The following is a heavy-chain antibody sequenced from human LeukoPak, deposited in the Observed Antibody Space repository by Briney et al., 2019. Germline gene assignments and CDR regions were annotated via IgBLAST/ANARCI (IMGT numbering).Heavy chain of an antibody. CDR2: ISSSSSTI. V-gene: IGHV3-48*04. J-gene: IGHJ4*02. CDR1: GFTFNSFG. Sequence: GGSLRLSCAASGFTFNSFGMSWVRQAPGKGLEWLSYISSSSSTIYYADSVRGRFTISRDSAKNSLYLQINSLRADDTAVYYCARSHQRVGIEDYWGQGTLVTVSS. D-gene: IGHD1-26*01. CDR3: ARSHQRVGIEDY.